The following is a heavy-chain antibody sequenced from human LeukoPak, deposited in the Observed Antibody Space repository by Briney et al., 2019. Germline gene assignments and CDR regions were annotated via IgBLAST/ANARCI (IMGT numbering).Heavy chain of an antibody. D-gene: IGHD6-13*01. CDR1: GGSISSYY. V-gene: IGHV4-59*01. CDR3: ASLMEPIAARHYYYYYMDV. CDR2: IYYSGST. Sequence: PSETLSLTCTVSGGSISSYYWSWIRQPPGKGLEWIGYIYYSGSTNYNPSLKSRVTISVDTSKNQFSLKLSSVTAADTAVYYCASLMEPIAARHYYYYYMDVWGKGTTVTVSS. J-gene: IGHJ6*03.